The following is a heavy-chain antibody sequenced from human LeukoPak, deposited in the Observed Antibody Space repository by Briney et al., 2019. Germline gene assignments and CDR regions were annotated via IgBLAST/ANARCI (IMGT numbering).Heavy chain of an antibody. J-gene: IGHJ5*02. CDR3: ARARLPPQDWLDP. D-gene: IGHD5-12*01. CDR2: ISSSSSYI. V-gene: IGHV3-21*01. Sequence: PGGSLRLSCAASGFTFSSYSMNWVRQAPGKGLEWVSSISSSSSYIYYADSVKGRFTISRDNAKNSLYLQMNSLRAEDTAVYYCARARLPPQDWLDPWGQGTLVPVSS. CDR1: GFTFSSYS.